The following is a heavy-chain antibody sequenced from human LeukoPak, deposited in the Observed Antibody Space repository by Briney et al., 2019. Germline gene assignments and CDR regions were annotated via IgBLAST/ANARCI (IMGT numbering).Heavy chain of an antibody. J-gene: IGHJ4*02. CDR3: ARVGVAGTFDY. D-gene: IGHD6-19*01. CDR1: GYTFSSYG. CDR2: ISAYNGNT. V-gene: IGHV1-18*01. Sequence: ASVKVSCKASGYTFSSYGLRWERQAPGQGLEWMGWISAYNGNTNYAQKLQGRVTMTTDTSTSTAYMELRSLRSDDTAVYYCARVGVAGTFDYWGQGTLVTVSS.